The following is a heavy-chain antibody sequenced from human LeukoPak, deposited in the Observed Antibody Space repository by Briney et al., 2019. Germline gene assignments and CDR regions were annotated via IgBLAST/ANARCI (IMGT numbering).Heavy chain of an antibody. V-gene: IGHV4-59*08. Sequence: SETLSLTCTVSGGSISSYYWSWIRQPPGKGLEWIGYIYYSGSINYNPSLKSRVTISVDTSKNQFSLKLSSLTAADTAVYYCARAAYCGGDCYLFDYWGQGTLVTVFS. CDR2: IYYSGSI. CDR3: ARAAYCGGDCYLFDY. D-gene: IGHD2-21*02. CDR1: GGSISSYY. J-gene: IGHJ4*02.